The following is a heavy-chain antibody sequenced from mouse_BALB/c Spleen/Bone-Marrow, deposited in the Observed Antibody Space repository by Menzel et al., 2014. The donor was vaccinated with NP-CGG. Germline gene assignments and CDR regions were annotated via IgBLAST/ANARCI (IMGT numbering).Heavy chain of an antibody. Sequence: VQLQQSGPELVKPGPSVKISCKTSGYTFTEYTMHWVKQSHGKSLEWIGSINPNNGGTSYNQKFKGKATLTVDKSSSTAYMELRSLTSEDSAVYYCARRGGYDYWSQGTTLTVSS. CDR2: INPNNGGT. V-gene: IGHV1-22*01. CDR3: ARRGGYDY. J-gene: IGHJ2*01. CDR1: GYTFTEYT. D-gene: IGHD1-2*01.